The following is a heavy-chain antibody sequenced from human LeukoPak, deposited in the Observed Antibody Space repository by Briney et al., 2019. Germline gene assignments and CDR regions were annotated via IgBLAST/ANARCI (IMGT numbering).Heavy chain of an antibody. CDR2: ISYDGSNK. V-gene: IGHV3-30-3*01. CDR1: GFTFSSYA. D-gene: IGHD5-18*01. Sequence: GGSLRLSCAASGFTFSSYAMHWVRQAPGKGLEWVAVISYDGSNKYYADSVKGRFTISRDNSKNTLYLQMNSLRAEDTAVYYCARDGGEYGSYGNYFDYWGQGTLVTVSS. CDR3: ARDGGEYGSYGNYFDY. J-gene: IGHJ4*02.